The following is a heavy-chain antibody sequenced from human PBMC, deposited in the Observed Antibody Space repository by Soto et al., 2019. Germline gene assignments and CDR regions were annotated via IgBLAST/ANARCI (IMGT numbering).Heavy chain of an antibody. Sequence: QVQLQESDQGLVKPSQTLSLTCTVSGGSISSGGYYWSWIRQHPGKGLEWIGYIYYSGNTYYNPSLKSRVTISEDTSKNQFSLKLSSVTAADTAVYYCARGVTMVRGVIHTPYFDYWGQGTLVTVSS. CDR1: GGSISSGGYY. CDR2: IYYSGNT. CDR3: ARGVTMVRGVIHTPYFDY. V-gene: IGHV4-31*03. D-gene: IGHD3-10*01. J-gene: IGHJ4*02.